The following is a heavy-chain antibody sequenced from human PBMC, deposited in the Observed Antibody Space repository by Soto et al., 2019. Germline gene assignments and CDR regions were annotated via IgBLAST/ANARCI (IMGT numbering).Heavy chain of an antibody. J-gene: IGHJ6*02. CDR3: ARQVSMVRGVISAPNYYYYGMDV. CDR1: GYSFTSYG. V-gene: IGHV5-51*01. CDR2: IYPGDSDT. D-gene: IGHD3-10*01. Sequence: GEPLKISCKGAGYSFTSYGIGWVRQMPGKGLEWMGIIYPGDSDTRYSPSFQGQVTISADKSISTAYLQWSSLKASDTAMYYCARQVSMVRGVISAPNYYYYGMDVWGQGTTGTGSS.